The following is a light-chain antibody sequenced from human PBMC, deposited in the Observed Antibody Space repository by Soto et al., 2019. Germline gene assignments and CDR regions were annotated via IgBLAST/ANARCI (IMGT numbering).Light chain of an antibody. V-gene: IGKV1-5*03. CDR2: KTS. Sequence: DIPMTQSPSTLSAYVGDRVTITCRASQSISSWLAWYQQKPGKAPKLLIYKTSNLESGVPSRFSGSGSGTEFSLTISSLQPDDFATYYCQQYKSFSLTFGGGTRVEVK. J-gene: IGKJ4*01. CDR1: QSISSW. CDR3: QQYKSFSLT.